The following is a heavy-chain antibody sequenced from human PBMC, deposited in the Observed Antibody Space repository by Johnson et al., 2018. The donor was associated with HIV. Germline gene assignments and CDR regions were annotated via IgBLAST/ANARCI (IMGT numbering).Heavy chain of an antibody. V-gene: IGHV3-48*04. J-gene: IGHJ3*02. CDR2: ISGSGSTI. Sequence: VQLVESGGGLVQPGGSLRLSCAASGFTFSSYAMSWVRQAPGKGLEWVSAISGSGSTIYYADSVKGRFTISRDNAKNSLYLQMNSLRAEDTAVYYCASDWGSGAFDIWGQGTMVTVAS. CDR1: GFTFSSYA. D-gene: IGHD7-27*01. CDR3: ASDWGSGAFDI.